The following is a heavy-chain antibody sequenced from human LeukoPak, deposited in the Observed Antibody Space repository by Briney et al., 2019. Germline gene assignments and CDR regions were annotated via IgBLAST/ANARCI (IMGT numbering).Heavy chain of an antibody. CDR2: IWYDGSNK. CDR3: AKAPYYYSGMDV. Sequence: GGSLRLSCAASGFTFSSYGMHWVRQAPGKGLEWVAVIWYDGSNKYYADSVKGRFTISRDNSKNTLHLQMNSLRVEDTAVYYCAKAPYYYSGMDVWGPGTTVTVSS. V-gene: IGHV3-33*06. CDR1: GFTFSSYG. J-gene: IGHJ6*02.